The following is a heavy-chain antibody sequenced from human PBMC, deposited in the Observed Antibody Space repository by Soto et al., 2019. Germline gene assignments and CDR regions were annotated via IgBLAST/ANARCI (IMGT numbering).Heavy chain of an antibody. D-gene: IGHD2-2*01. CDR3: AKDPVPQLLPSWWFDP. CDR1: GFAFGAYT. J-gene: IGHJ5*02. V-gene: IGHV3-23*01. Sequence: GGSLRLSCAASGFAFGAYTMTWVRQAPGKGLEWVSVISGAGGNTYYADSVKGRFTVSRDNSKKMLYLEMNSLRVEDTAIYYCAKDPVPQLLPSWWFDPWGQGTRVTVSS. CDR2: ISGAGGNT.